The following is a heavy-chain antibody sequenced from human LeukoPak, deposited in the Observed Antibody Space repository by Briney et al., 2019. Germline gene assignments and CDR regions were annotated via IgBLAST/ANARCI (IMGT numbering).Heavy chain of an antibody. CDR3: ARDQSKGSGWGAWYFDL. V-gene: IGHV1-69*04. J-gene: IGHJ2*01. CDR2: IIPILGIA. D-gene: IGHD6-19*01. Sequence: SVKVSCKASGGTFSSYAISWVRQAPGQGLEWMGRIIPILGIANYAQKFQGRVTITADKSTSTAYMELSRLRSDDTAVYYCARDQSKGSGWGAWYFDLWGRGTLVTVSS. CDR1: GGTFSSYA.